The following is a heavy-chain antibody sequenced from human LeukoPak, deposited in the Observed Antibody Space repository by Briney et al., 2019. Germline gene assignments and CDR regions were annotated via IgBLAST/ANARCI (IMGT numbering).Heavy chain of an antibody. Sequence: GRSLRLSCAASGFTFDDYAMHWVRQAPGKGVEGVSGISWNSGSIVYADSVKGGFTISRDNAKKSLYLQMNSLRAEDTALYYCAKSMVRGVIITLDYWGQGTLVTVSS. CDR1: GFTFDDYA. CDR3: AKSMVRGVIITLDY. J-gene: IGHJ4*02. V-gene: IGHV3-9*01. D-gene: IGHD3-10*01. CDR2: ISWNSGSI.